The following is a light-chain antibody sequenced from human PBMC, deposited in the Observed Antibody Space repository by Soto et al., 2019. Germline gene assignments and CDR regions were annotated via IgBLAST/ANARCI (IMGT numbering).Light chain of an antibody. J-gene: IGLJ2*01. CDR1: SSNVGSHT. CDR2: DNN. V-gene: IGLV1-44*01. CDR3: AAWDDSPNGV. Sequence: QSVLTQPPSASGTPGQRVTISCSGSSSNVGSHTVNWYQQVPGTAPKLLIYDNNRRPSGVPDRFSGSKSATSASLAISGLQSDEEADYYWAAWDDSPNGVFGGGTKLTVL.